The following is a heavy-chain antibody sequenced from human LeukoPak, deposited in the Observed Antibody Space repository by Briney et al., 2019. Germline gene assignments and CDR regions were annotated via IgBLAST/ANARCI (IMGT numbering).Heavy chain of an antibody. CDR2: IYYSGNT. CDR1: GGSITSSSYY. CDR3: ARHDGSNNLDY. Sequence: SETLSLTCTVSGGSITSSSYYWGWIRQPPGKGLEWIGSIYYSGNTYYKPSLKSRVTISIDTSKNQFSLKLSSVTAADTAVYYCARHDGSNNLDYWGQGTLVTVSS. V-gene: IGHV4-39*01. J-gene: IGHJ4*02. D-gene: IGHD1-14*01.